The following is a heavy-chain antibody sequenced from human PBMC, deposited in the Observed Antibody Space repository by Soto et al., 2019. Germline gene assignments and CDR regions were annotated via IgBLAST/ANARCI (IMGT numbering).Heavy chain of an antibody. D-gene: IGHD3-16*01. CDR1: GFTFEDHA. J-gene: IGHJ4*02. CDR2: ISWNSGSV. Sequence: EVQLVESGGGLVQPGRSLRLSCAASGFTFEDHAMHWVRQVPGKGLEWVSGISWNSGSVGYADSVKGRFTISRDNSRNSVYLQMNSLRAEDTALYYCAKDSGGGVGLFDYWGQGTLVTVSS. V-gene: IGHV3-9*01. CDR3: AKDSGGGVGLFDY.